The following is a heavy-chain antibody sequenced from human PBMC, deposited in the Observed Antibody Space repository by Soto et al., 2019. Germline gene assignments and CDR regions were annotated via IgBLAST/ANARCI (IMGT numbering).Heavy chain of an antibody. CDR1: GGSFSGYY. J-gene: IGHJ4*02. V-gene: IGHV4-34*01. CDR2: INHSGST. Sequence: SETLSLTCAVYGGSFSGYYWSWIRQPPGKGLEWIGEINHSGSTNYNPSLKSRVTISVDTSKNQFSLKLSSVTAADTAVYYSEVCAMGVGELSDYWGQGTLVTVSS. D-gene: IGHD3-10*01. CDR3: EVCAMGVGELSDY.